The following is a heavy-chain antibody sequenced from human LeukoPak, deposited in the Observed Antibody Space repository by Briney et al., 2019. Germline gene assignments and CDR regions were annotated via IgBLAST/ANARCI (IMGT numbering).Heavy chain of an antibody. V-gene: IGHV3-23*01. CDR1: GFTFSSYA. J-gene: IGHJ4*02. CDR2: ISGSGGST. Sequence: GGSLTLPCAASGFTFSSYAMSWVRQAPGKGLEWVSAISGSGGSTYYADSVKGRFTISRDNSKNTLYLQMNSLRAEDTAVYYCAKAGDIVVVVAADFDYWGQGNLVSVSS. CDR3: AKAGDIVVVVAADFDY. D-gene: IGHD2-15*01.